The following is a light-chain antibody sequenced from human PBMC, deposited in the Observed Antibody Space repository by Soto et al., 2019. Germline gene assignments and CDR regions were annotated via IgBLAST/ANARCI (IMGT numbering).Light chain of an antibody. CDR1: QSISNY. Sequence: DIPMTQSPSTLSASVGDRVTITCRASQSISNYLAWYQQKPGKAPNLLIYKASTLQSGVPSRFSGSGSGTEFPLTISSLQPEDFATYYCQHRTFGQGTKLEIK. J-gene: IGKJ2*01. V-gene: IGKV1-5*03. CDR2: KAS. CDR3: QHRT.